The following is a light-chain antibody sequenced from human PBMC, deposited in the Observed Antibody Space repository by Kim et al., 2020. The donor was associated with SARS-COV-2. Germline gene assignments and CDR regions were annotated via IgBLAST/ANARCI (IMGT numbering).Light chain of an antibody. Sequence: SASVGDRGTITCRASQTISSYLNWYQQKPGKPPKLLIYETSSLHSGVSSRFSGSESGTDFTLTISSLQPEDFATYYCQQTYSTPHTFGQGTKLEI. CDR1: QTISSY. V-gene: IGKV1-39*01. J-gene: IGKJ2*01. CDR3: QQTYSTPHT. CDR2: ETS.